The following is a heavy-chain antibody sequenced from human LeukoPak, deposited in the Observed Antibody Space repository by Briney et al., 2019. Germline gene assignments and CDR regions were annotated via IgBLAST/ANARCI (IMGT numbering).Heavy chain of an antibody. Sequence: GGSLRLSCSASGFTFSSYAMHWVRQAPDKGLEYVSTISRDGASTNYADSVKGRFTISRDNSKNTLYLQMSSLRAEDTAVYYCVRGRGGGGRAFDIWGQGTMVTVSS. J-gene: IGHJ3*02. CDR3: VRGRGGGGRAFDI. CDR1: GFTFSSYA. CDR2: ISRDGAST. D-gene: IGHD3-16*01. V-gene: IGHV3-64D*09.